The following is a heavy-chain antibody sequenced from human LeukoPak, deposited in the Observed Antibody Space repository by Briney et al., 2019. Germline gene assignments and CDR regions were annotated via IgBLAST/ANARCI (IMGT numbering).Heavy chain of an antibody. CDR2: IASNGGSK. Sequence: GGSLRLFCAASGFSFSTYTMRWVRQAPGKGLEYVSGIASNGGSKHYANSVKGRFTISRDNSKNTVYLQMGSLRAEDMAVYYCAREYCTTNNCYNWGLGYWGQGTLVTVSS. CDR1: GFSFSTYT. J-gene: IGHJ4*02. CDR3: AREYCTTNNCYNWGLGY. D-gene: IGHD2-2*02. V-gene: IGHV3-64*01.